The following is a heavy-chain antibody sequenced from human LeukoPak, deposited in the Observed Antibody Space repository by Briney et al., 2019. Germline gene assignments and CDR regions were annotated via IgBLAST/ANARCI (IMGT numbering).Heavy chain of an antibody. CDR3: PSGGDSS. D-gene: IGHD5-18*01. V-gene: IGHV3-30-3*01. CDR1: GFTFSSYA. J-gene: IGHJ5*02. CDR2: ISYDGSNK. Sequence: GGSLRLSCAASGFTFSSYAMHWVRQAPGKGLEWVAVISYDGSNKYYADSVKGRFTISRDNSKNTLYLQMNSLRAEDTAVYYCPSGGDSSWGQGTLVTVSS.